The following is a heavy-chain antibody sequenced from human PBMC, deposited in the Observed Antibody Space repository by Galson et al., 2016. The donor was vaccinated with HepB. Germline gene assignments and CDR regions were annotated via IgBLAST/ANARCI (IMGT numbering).Heavy chain of an antibody. CDR1: GYSFTSYW. D-gene: IGHD3-10*01. Sequence: QSGAEVKKPGESLKISCKGSGYSFTSYWVGWVRQRPGKGLERIGIIYPGDSDTRYSPSLQGHVTISADKSISTAYLQWSSLQASDTAMYYCAKYFGAGGYFRVPFANWGQGTRVTVSP. CDR3: AKYFGAGGYFRVPFAN. J-gene: IGHJ4*02. CDR2: IYPGDSDT. V-gene: IGHV5-51*01.